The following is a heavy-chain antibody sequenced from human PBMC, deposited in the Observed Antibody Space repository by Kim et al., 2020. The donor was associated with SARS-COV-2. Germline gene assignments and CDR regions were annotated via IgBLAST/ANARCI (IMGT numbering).Heavy chain of an antibody. CDR2: ISSSSSTI. V-gene: IGHV3-48*04. Sequence: GGSLRLSCAASGFTFSSYSMNWVRQAPGKGLEWVSYISSSSSTIYYADSVKGRFTISRDNAKNSLYLQMNSLRAEDTAVYYCARVGPYNWFDPWGQGTLVTVSS. J-gene: IGHJ5*02. CDR1: GFTFSSYS. CDR3: ARVGPYNWFDP.